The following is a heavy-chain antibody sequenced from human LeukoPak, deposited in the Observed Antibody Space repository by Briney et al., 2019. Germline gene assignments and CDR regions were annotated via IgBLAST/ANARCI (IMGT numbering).Heavy chain of an antibody. V-gene: IGHV3-23*01. CDR1: GFTFSSYA. D-gene: IGHD6-19*01. J-gene: IGHJ4*02. CDR3: AKGGGWLHQIY. CDR2: ISGSGGST. Sequence: GGSLRLSCAASGFTFSSYAMSWVRQAPGKGLEWVSAISGSGGSTYYADSVKGRFTISRDNSKNTLYLQMNSLRVEDTSVYYCAKGGGWLHQIYWGQGTLVTVSS.